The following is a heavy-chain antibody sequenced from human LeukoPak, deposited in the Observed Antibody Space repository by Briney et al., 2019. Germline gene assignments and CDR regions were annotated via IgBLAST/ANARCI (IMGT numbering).Heavy chain of an antibody. CDR1: GDSTTAYY. V-gene: IGHV4-59*01. D-gene: IGHD3-22*01. Sequence: SETLSLTCSVSGDSTTAYYYSWIRQSPGKGLEWLAFVYKSGQIDYNPSLRSRVSVSVDRAKTQVSLRLRSVTAADTAIYYCASGKYYYDDSASVNRASRTAFDIWAQGTKVFVSS. J-gene: IGHJ3*02. CDR3: ASGKYYYDDSASVNRASRTAFDI. CDR2: VYKSGQI.